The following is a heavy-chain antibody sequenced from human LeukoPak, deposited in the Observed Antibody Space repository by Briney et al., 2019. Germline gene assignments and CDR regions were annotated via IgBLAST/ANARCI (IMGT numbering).Heavy chain of an antibody. V-gene: IGHV4-31*03. D-gene: IGHD1-1*01. J-gene: IGHJ4*02. CDR2: ISNSGST. Sequence: SETLSLTCTVSGGSISSGGYFWSWVRQHPGKGLEWIGYISNSGSTSYNPSLKSRVTLSVDTSKNQFSLKLSSVTAADTAVYYCARADDWNAFEYWGQGTLVPVSS. CDR3: ARADDWNAFEY. CDR1: GGSISSGGYF.